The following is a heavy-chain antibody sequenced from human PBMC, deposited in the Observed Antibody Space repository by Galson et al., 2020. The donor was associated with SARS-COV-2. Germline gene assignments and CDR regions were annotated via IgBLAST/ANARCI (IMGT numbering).Heavy chain of an antibody. D-gene: IGHD3-22*01. Sequence: ETSETLSLTCTVSGGSISSGGYYWSWIRQHPGKGLEWIGYIYYSGSTYYNPSLKSRVTISVDTSKNQFSLKLSSVTAADTAVYYCARGASRWLLRSLGWFDPWGQGTLVTVSS. CDR2: IYYSGST. J-gene: IGHJ5*02. CDR3: ARGASRWLLRSLGWFDP. CDR1: GGSISSGGYY. V-gene: IGHV4-31*03.